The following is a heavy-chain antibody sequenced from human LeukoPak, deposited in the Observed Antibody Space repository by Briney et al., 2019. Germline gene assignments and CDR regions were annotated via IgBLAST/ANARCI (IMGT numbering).Heavy chain of an antibody. CDR1: GFTFSSYG. Sequence: GRSLRLSCAASGFTFSSYGMHWVRQAPGKGLEWVAVISYDGSNKYYADSVKGRFTISRDNSKNTLYLQMNSLRAEDTAVYYCAKEEYYYDSSGYYGAFDIWGRGTMVTVSS. D-gene: IGHD3-22*01. J-gene: IGHJ3*02. CDR2: ISYDGSNK. CDR3: AKEEYYYDSSGYYGAFDI. V-gene: IGHV3-30*18.